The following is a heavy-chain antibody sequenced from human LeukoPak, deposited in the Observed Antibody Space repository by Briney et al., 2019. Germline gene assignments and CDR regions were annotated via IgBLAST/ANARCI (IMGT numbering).Heavy chain of an antibody. V-gene: IGHV4-34*01. Sequence: PGGSLRLSCAASGFTFSSYAMSWIRQPPGKGLEWIGEINHSGSTNYNPSLKSRVTISVDTSKNQFSLKLSSVTAADTAVYYCARSRTLNYDFWSGYYRNDAFDIWGQGTMVTVSS. CDR1: GFTFSSYA. J-gene: IGHJ3*02. D-gene: IGHD3-3*01. CDR3: ARSRTLNYDFWSGYYRNDAFDI. CDR2: INHSGST.